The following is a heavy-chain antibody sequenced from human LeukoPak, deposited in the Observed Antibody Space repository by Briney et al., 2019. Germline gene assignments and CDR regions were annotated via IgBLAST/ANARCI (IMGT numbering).Heavy chain of an antibody. CDR2: MNPNSGNT. CDR3: ARVWYYDILTGSAGDAFDI. Sequence: ASVKVSCKASGYTFTSYDINWVRQATGQGLEWMGWMNPNSGNTGYAQKFQGRVTMARNTSISTAYMELSSLRSEDTAVYYCARVWYYDILTGSAGDAFDISSQGTMVTVSS. J-gene: IGHJ3*02. CDR1: GYTFTSYD. V-gene: IGHV1-8*01. D-gene: IGHD3-9*01.